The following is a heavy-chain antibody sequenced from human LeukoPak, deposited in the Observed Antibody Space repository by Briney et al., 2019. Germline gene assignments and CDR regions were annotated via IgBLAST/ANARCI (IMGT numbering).Heavy chain of an antibody. CDR1: GGSLSSGAHY. Sequence: KSSETPSLTCTVSGGSLSSGAHYWGWIRQSPGKGLEWIGFIYYSGITYYNPSLKSRVTISVDTSKNQFSLQLNSVTAADTAVYFCARYFGELNFDSWGQGTLVTVSS. V-gene: IGHV4-39*01. CDR2: IYYSGIT. D-gene: IGHD3-10*01. J-gene: IGHJ4*02. CDR3: ARYFGELNFDS.